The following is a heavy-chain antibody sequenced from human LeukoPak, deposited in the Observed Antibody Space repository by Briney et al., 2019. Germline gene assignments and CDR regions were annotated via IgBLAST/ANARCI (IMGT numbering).Heavy chain of an antibody. D-gene: IGHD5-18*01. V-gene: IGHV4-39*01. CDR1: GGSFSSRNYY. CDR2: FSYSGNT. J-gene: IGHJ4*02. Sequence: SSETLSLTCTVSGGSFSSRNYYWVWIRQPPGKGLEWIGTFSYSGNTYYNPSLKSRLTIYLDTSKNQFSLKVSSVTAADTAVYYCARRGDSHAVFDYWGPGTPVTVSS. CDR3: ARRGDSHAVFDY.